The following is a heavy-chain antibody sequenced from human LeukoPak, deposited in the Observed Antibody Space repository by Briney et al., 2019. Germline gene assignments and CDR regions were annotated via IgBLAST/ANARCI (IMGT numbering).Heavy chain of an antibody. D-gene: IGHD3-3*01. Sequence: PSETLSLTCTVSGGSISSNSYYWGWIRQSPGKGLEWIGSIYYSGSTYYNPSLKSRVTISVDTSKNQFSLKLSSVTAADTAVYYCARGSGDFWSGYYRVYFDYWGQGTLVTVSS. J-gene: IGHJ4*02. V-gene: IGHV4-39*07. CDR2: IYYSGST. CDR1: GGSISSNSYY. CDR3: ARGSGDFWSGYYRVYFDY.